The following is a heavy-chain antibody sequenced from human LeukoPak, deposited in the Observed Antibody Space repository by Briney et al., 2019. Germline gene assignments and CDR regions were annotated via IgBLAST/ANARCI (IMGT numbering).Heavy chain of an antibody. D-gene: IGHD4-11*01. Sequence: GGSLRLSCAASGFTFSSYWMHWVRQAPGKGLVWVSGINSDGSSRRYADSVKGRFTISRDNAKNTLYLQMSTLRAEDTAVYYCAKAGRNYHNWLDPWGQGTLVTVSS. CDR2: INSDGSSR. V-gene: IGHV3-74*01. J-gene: IGHJ5*02. CDR3: AKAGRNYHNWLDP. CDR1: GFTFSSYW.